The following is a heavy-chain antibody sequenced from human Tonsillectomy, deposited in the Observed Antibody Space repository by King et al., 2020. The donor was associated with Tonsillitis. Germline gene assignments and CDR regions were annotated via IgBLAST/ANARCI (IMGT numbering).Heavy chain of an antibody. D-gene: IGHD1/OR15-1a*01. CDR3: ARIGWEQLHFDY. V-gene: IGHV3-7*03. J-gene: IGHJ4*02. CDR2: IKQDGREK. CDR1: GFTLSSYW. Sequence: VQLVESGGGLVQPGGSLRLSCAASGFTLSSYWMSWVRQAPGKGLEWVANIKQDGREKYYVDSVKGRFTISRDNAKNSLYLQMNSLRAEDTAVYYCARIGWEQLHFDYWGQGTLVTVSS.